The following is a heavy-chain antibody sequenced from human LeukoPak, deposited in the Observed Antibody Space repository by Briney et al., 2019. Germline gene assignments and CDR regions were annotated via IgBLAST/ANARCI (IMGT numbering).Heavy chain of an antibody. CDR3: ARDPYASSSSHEFDY. J-gene: IGHJ4*02. V-gene: IGHV1-18*01. D-gene: IGHD6-6*01. CDR2: ISAYNGNT. CDR1: GYTFTSYG. Sequence: ASVKVSCKASGYTFTSYGISWVRQAPGQGLEWMGWISAYNGNTNYAQKLQGRVTMTTDTSTSTAYMELRGLRSDDTAVYYCARDPYASSSSHEFDYWGQGTLVTVST.